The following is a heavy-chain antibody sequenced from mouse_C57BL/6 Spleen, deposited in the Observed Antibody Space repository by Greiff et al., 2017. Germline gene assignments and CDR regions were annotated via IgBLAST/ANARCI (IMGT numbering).Heavy chain of an antibody. CDR1: GYAFSSSW. D-gene: IGHD2-1*01. V-gene: IGHV1-82*01. Sequence: QVQLKESGPELVKPGASVKISCKASGYAFSSSWMNWVKQRPGKGLEWIGRIYPGDGDTNYNGKFKGKATLTADKSSSTAYMQLSSLTSEDSAVYFCARGDYYGNYWFAYWGQGTLVTVSA. J-gene: IGHJ3*01. CDR2: IYPGDGDT. CDR3: ARGDYYGNYWFAY.